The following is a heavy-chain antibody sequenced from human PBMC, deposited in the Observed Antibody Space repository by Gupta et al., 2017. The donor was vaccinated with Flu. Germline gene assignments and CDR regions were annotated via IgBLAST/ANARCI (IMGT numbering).Heavy chain of an antibody. D-gene: IGHD6-19*01. V-gene: IGHV4-61*02. CDR3: ARAIGYSSGWYQFFFDY. CDR1: GGSISSGSYY. Sequence: QVQLQESGPGLVKPSQTLSLTCTVSGGSISSGSYYWSWIRQPAGKGLEWIGRIYTSGSTNYNPSLKRRVTISVDTSKNQFSLKLSSVTAADTAVYYCARAIGYSSGWYQFFFDYWGQGTLVTVSS. J-gene: IGHJ4*02. CDR2: IYTSGST.